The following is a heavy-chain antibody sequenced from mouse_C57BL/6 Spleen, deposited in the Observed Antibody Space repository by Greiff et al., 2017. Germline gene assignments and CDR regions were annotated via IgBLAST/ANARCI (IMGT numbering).Heavy chain of an antibody. Sequence: QVQLQQSGAELARPGASVKLSCKASGYTFTSYGISGVKQGNGQGLGWIGEIYPRSGNTYYNEKFKGKATLTAEKSSSTAYMELRSLTSEDSAVYFCARRGTTVVFDYWGQGTTLTVSS. CDR3: ARRGTTVVFDY. V-gene: IGHV1-81*01. CDR1: GYTFTSYG. J-gene: IGHJ2*01. CDR2: IYPRSGNT. D-gene: IGHD1-1*01.